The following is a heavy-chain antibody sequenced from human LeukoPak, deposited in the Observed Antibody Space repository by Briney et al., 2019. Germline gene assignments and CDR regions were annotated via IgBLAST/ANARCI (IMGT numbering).Heavy chain of an antibody. CDR2: TSWNSGSI. CDR3: AKGTDGGYFFDY. V-gene: IGHV3-9*01. D-gene: IGHD2-15*01. CDR1: GFTLDDYA. J-gene: IGHJ4*02. Sequence: GGSLRLSCAASGFTLDDYAMHWLRQAPGKGLEWVSGTSWNSGSIGYADPVKRRFTISRDNATNSLYLQMNSLRAEDTALYYCAKGTDGGYFFDYWGQGTLVTVSS.